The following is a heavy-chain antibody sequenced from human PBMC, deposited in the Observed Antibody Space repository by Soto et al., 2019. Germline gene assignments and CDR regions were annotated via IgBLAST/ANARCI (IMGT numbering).Heavy chain of an antibody. J-gene: IGHJ4*02. D-gene: IGHD7-27*01. V-gene: IGHV1-2*04. Sequence: ASVKVSCKASGYTLSDHFIHWLRQAPGQGPEWMGWINPNTGGTNYAQKFQGSVTMTRDMSSGTFFLEVTSLKSDDTALYYCARVLLSGARYFDFWGQGSMVTVYS. CDR3: ARVLLSGARYFDF. CDR1: GYTLSDHF. CDR2: INPNTGGT.